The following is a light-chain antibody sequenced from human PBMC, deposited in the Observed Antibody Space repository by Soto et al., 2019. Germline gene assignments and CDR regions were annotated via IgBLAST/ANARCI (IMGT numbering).Light chain of an antibody. CDR1: SSDVGGYNY. V-gene: IGLV2-14*01. CDR3: SSYTSSSTLYV. CDR2: EVS. J-gene: IGLJ1*01. Sequence: QSVLTQPASESGSPGQSITISCTGTSSDVGGYNYVSWYQQHPGKAPKLMIYEVSNRPSGVSNRFSGSKSGNTASLTISGLQAEDEADYYCSSYTSSSTLYVFGTGTKVTVL.